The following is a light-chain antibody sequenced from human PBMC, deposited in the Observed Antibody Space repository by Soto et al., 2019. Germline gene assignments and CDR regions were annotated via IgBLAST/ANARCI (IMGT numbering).Light chain of an antibody. CDR1: QSISSW. J-gene: IGKJ1*01. Sequence: DIQMTHSPSTLSACVVDIVTITCRASQSISSWLSWYQQKPGKAPKLLMYDASNLESGVPSRFSGSGSGTDFTLTISSLQPEDFATYYCQQSYSTLWTFGQGTKVDI. V-gene: IGKV1-39*01. CDR3: QQSYSTLWT. CDR2: DAS.